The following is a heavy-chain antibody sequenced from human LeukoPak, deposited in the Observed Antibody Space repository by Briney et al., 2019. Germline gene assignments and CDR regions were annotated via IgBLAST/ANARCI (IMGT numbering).Heavy chain of an antibody. CDR1: GYTFTNYG. CDR3: ARDFYDSSFDY. V-gene: IGHV1-18*01. CDR2: ISAYNGYT. J-gene: IGHJ4*02. Sequence: ASVKVSCKASGYTFTNYGISWVRQAPGQGLEWMGWISAYNGYTNYAQKFQGTVTMTRDTSTSTAYLELRSLRSDDTAVYYCARDFYDSSFDYWGQGTLVTVSS. D-gene: IGHD3-22*01.